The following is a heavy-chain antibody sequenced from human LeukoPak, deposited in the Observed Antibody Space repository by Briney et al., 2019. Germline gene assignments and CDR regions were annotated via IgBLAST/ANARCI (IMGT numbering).Heavy chain of an antibody. Sequence: SETLSLTCAVYGGSFSGYYWSWIRQPPGKGLEWIEEINHSGSTNYNPSLKSRVTISVDTSKNQFSLKLSSVTAADTAVYYCARGCLLRFLEWLQTTSYCWFDPWGQGTLVTVSS. J-gene: IGHJ5*02. CDR3: ARGCLLRFLEWLQTTSYCWFDP. V-gene: IGHV4-34*01. CDR2: INHSGST. CDR1: GGSFSGYY. D-gene: IGHD3-3*01.